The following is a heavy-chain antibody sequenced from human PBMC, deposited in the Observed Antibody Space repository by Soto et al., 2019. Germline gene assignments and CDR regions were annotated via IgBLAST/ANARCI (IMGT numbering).Heavy chain of an antibody. CDR2: ISYDGSNK. CDR1: GFTLSSYA. CDR3: ARDGYYDFSGYYRYFDY. Sequence: PGGSLRLSCAASGFTLSSYAMHWVRQAPGKGLEWVAVISYDGSNKYYADSVNGRFTISRDNSKNTLYLQMNSLRTEGTAVYYCARDGYYDFSGYYRYFDYWGQGTLVTVSS. V-gene: IGHV3-30-3*01. D-gene: IGHD3-22*01. J-gene: IGHJ4*02.